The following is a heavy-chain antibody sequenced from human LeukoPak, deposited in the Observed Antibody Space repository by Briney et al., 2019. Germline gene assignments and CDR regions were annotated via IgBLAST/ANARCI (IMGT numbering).Heavy chain of an antibody. J-gene: IGHJ4*02. Sequence: GGSLRLSCAASGFTVSSTYMNWVRQAPGKGLEWVSAIYSGGSTYYADSVKGRFSISRHNSENTVYLQMNSLRPEDTAVYFCARSPVLDRNDWSFADWGQGTLVTVSS. CDR1: GFTVSSTY. D-gene: IGHD1-1*01. CDR3: ARSPVLDRNDWSFAD. CDR2: IYSGGST. V-gene: IGHV3-53*04.